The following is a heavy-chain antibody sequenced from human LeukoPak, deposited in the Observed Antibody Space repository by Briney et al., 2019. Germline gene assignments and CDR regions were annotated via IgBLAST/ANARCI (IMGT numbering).Heavy chain of an antibody. CDR2: IRTDGGEK. D-gene: IGHD6-13*01. V-gene: IGHV3-30*02. CDR3: ARIGYSTSWANFDY. Sequence: GGSLRLSCAASGFTFRNYGMHWVRQAPGKGLELVASIRTDGGEKYHADSVQGRFSISRDNSKNTLYLQMDSLRAEDTALYYCARIGYSTSWANFDYWAREPWSPSPQ. CDR1: GFTFRNYG. J-gene: IGHJ4*02.